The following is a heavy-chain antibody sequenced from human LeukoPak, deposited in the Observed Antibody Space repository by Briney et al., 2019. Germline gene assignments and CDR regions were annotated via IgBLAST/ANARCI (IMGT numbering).Heavy chain of an antibody. CDR3: ASLWFGEFYGMDV. CDR1: GGTLSSYA. J-gene: IGHJ6*04. CDR2: IIPIFGTA. Sequence: SVKVSCKASGGTLSSYAISWVRQAPGQGLEWMGGIIPIFGTADYAQKFQGRVTITADKSTSTAYMELSSLRSEDTAVYYCASLWFGEFYGMDVWGKGTTVTVSS. V-gene: IGHV1-69*06. D-gene: IGHD3-10*01.